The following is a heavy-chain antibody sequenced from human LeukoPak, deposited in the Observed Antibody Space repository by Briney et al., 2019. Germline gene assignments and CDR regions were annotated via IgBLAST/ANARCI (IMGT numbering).Heavy chain of an antibody. CDR1: GFTFSSYE. D-gene: IGHD6-13*01. J-gene: IGHJ4*02. V-gene: IGHV3-48*03. CDR2: ISSSGSTI. CDR3: ARGLQLVRDAGLDY. Sequence: GGSLRLSCAASGFTFSSYEMNWVRQAPGKGLEWVSYISSSGSTIYYADSVKGRFTISRDNAKNSLYLQMNSLRAEDTAVYYCARGLQLVRDAGLDYWGQGTLVTVSS.